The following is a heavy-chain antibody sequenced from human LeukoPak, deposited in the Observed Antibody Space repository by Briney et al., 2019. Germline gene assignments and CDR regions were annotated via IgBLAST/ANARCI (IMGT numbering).Heavy chain of an antibody. CDR1: GFTFSNAW. D-gene: IGHD3-10*01. V-gene: IGHV3-15*01. J-gene: IGHJ6*02. CDR3: TTGDPIWFLDYYGMDV. Sequence: GGSLRLSCAASGFTFSNAWMSWVRQAPGKGLEWVGRIKSKPDGGTTDYAAPVKGRFTISRDDSKNTLYLQMNSLKTEDTAVYYCTTGDPIWFLDYYGMDVWGQGTTVTVSS. CDR2: IKSKPDGGTT.